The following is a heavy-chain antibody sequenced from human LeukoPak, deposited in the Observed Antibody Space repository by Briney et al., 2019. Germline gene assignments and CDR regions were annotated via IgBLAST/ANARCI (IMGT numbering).Heavy chain of an antibody. Sequence: GGSLRLSCAASGFTLSSYSMNWVRQAPGKGLEWVSFINTSSSYIYYADSVKGRFTISRDNAKNSLNLQMNSLRAEDTAVYYCARDVNWNYCDYWGHGTLVTVSS. CDR2: INTSSSYI. D-gene: IGHD1-20*01. V-gene: IGHV3-21*01. CDR3: ARDVNWNYCDY. CDR1: GFTLSSYS. J-gene: IGHJ4*01.